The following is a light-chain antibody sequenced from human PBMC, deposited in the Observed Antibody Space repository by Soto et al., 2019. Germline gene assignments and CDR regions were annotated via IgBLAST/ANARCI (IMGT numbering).Light chain of an antibody. V-gene: IGKV3-15*01. CDR2: GAS. CDR1: QSVSSN. J-gene: IGKJ2*01. CDR3: QQYNNRPLYT. Sequence: EIVMTQSPATLSVSPGERATLSCRASQSVSSNLFWYQQKTGQAPRLLIYGASTSATSIPARCSGSGSATEFTLPISSLQAEDFAVYYCQQYNNRPLYTFGQGTKLEIK.